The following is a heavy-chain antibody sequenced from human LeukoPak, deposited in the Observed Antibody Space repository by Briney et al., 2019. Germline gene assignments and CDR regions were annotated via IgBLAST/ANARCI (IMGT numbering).Heavy chain of an antibody. Sequence: GGSLRLSCAASGFTFSSYSMNWVRQAPGKGLEWVSYISSSSSTIYYADSVKGRFTISRDNAKNSLYLQMNSLRDEDTAVYYCARGEAYYYDSSGYYPDYWGQGTLVTVSS. CDR2: ISSSSSTI. D-gene: IGHD3-22*01. CDR3: ARGEAYYYDSSGYYPDY. CDR1: GFTFSSYS. V-gene: IGHV3-48*02. J-gene: IGHJ4*02.